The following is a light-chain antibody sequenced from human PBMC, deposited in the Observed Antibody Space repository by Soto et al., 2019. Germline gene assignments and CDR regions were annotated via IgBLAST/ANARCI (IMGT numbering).Light chain of an antibody. CDR2: DAS. CDR1: QSVSSDS. CDR3: QQYGSGPRT. Sequence: EIVLTQSPGTLSLSPGERAILSCRASQSVSSDSLAWYRQKPGQAPRILVYDASSRATGIPERFSGSGSGTDFTLTISRLETEAFGVYYCQQYGSGPRTFGQGTKVEIK. V-gene: IGKV3-20*01. J-gene: IGKJ1*01.